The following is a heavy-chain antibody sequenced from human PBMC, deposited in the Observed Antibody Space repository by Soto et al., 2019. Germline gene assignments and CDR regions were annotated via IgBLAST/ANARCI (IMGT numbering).Heavy chain of an antibody. D-gene: IGHD5-18*01. CDR3: AGLYRSAWVDTFDC. Sequence: ASVKVSCKASGYTFTDYYLHWGRQAPGEGLEWMGWMYPKTGGSNYARKFQGRVTMTRDTSISTAYMELSSLRSDDTAVYYCAGLYRSAWVDTFDCWGQGTLVTVSS. J-gene: IGHJ4*02. V-gene: IGHV1-2*02. CDR1: GYTFTDYY. CDR2: MYPKTGGS.